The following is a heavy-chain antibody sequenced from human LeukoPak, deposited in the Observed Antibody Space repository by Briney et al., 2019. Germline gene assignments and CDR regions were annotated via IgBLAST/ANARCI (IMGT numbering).Heavy chain of an antibody. CDR1: GGSISSYY. J-gene: IGHJ3*02. Sequence: SETLSLTCTVSGGSISSYYWSWIRQPAGRGLEWIGRIYTSGSTNYNPSLKSRVTMSVDTSKNQFSLKLSSVTAADTAVYYCAGGPSFNQEDIWGQGTMVTVSS. D-gene: IGHD1-14*01. CDR2: IYTSGST. CDR3: AGGPSFNQEDI. V-gene: IGHV4-4*07.